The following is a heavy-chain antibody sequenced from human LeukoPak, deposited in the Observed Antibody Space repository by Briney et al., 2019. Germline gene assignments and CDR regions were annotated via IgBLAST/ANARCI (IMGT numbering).Heavy chain of an antibody. D-gene: IGHD2-2*01. CDR1: GFTFSDYA. CDR2: IQSNGNEK. J-gene: IGHJ4*02. Sequence: GGSLRLSCAVSGFTFSDYAMHWVRQAPGKGLEWVASIQSNGNEKYSSDSLKGRFTISRDNSKNTLYLQMYTVRPEDTAVFYCARGVTSWPQGPYHFDYWGQGILITVSS. CDR3: ARGVTSWPQGPYHFDY. V-gene: IGHV3-30*02.